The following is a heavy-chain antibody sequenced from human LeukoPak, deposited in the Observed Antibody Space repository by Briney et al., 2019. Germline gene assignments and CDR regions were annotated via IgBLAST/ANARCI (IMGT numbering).Heavy chain of an antibody. V-gene: IGHV3-30*18. CDR2: ISTDGKDK. CDR1: GFTFSSYA. Sequence: PGGSLRLSCAASGFTFSSYAMSWVRQAPGKGLEWVTVISTDGKDKKYADSVKGRFAISRDNSKNTLDLQMNSLRAEDTAVYYCAKDQKWGPADYYFDSWGQGTLVTVSS. CDR3: AKDQKWGPADYYFDS. D-gene: IGHD2-2*01. J-gene: IGHJ4*02.